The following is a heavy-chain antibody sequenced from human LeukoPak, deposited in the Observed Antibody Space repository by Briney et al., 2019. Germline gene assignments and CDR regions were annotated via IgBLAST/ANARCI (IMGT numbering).Heavy chain of an antibody. D-gene: IGHD2-8*01. Sequence: GGSLRLSCAASGFTFSSYSMNWVRQAPGKGLEWVSYISSSSSTIYYADSVKGRFTISRDNAKNSLYLQMNSLRSEDTAVYYCARTNDAFDIWGQGTMVTVSS. CDR2: ISSSSSTI. CDR3: ARTNDAFDI. CDR1: GFTFSSYS. J-gene: IGHJ3*02. V-gene: IGHV3-48*01.